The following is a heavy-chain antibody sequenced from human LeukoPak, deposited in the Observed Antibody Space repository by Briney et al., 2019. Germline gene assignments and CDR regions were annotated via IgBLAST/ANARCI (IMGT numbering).Heavy chain of an antibody. V-gene: IGHV1-2*02. CDR1: GYTFTGYY. Sequence: ASVKVSCKASGYTFTGYYMHWVRQAPGQGLEWMGWINPNSGSTNYAQKFQGRVTMTRDTSISTAYMELSGLRSDDTAVYYCARDLASAGGGAFDIWGQGTMVTVSS. CDR2: INPNSGST. D-gene: IGHD2-15*01. J-gene: IGHJ3*02. CDR3: ARDLASAGGGAFDI.